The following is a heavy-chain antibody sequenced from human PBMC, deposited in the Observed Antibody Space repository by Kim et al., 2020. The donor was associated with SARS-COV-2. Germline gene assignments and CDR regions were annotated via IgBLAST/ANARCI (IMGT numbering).Heavy chain of an antibody. J-gene: IGHJ3*02. CDR2: IIPILAIA. CDR3: ARDPMYYDILTGANDVFDI. Sequence: SVKVSCKASGGTFSSYAISWVRQAPGQGLEWMGRIIPILAIANYAQKFQGRVTITADKSTSTAYMELSSLRSEDTAVYYCARDPMYYDILTGANDVFDIWDQGTMVTVSS. V-gene: IGHV1-69*04. CDR1: GGTFSSYA. D-gene: IGHD3-9*01.